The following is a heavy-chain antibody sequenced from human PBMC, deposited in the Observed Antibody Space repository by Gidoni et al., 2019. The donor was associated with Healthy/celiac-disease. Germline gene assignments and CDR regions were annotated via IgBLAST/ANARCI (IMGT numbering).Heavy chain of an antibody. CDR2: IYYSGST. CDR1: GGSVSSGSYY. CDR3: ARVIGRLFVDY. D-gene: IGHD3-16*02. J-gene: IGHJ4*02. Sequence: QVQLQESGPGLVKPSETLSLTCNVSGGSVSSGSYYWSWIRQPPGKGLEWIGYIYYSGSTNYNPSLKSRVPISVDTSKTQFSLKLSSVTAADTAVYYCARVIGRLFVDYWGQGTLVTVSS. V-gene: IGHV4-61*01.